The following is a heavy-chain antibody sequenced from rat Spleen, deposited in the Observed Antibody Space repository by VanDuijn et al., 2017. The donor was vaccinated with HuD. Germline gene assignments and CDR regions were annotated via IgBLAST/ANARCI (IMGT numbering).Heavy chain of an antibody. V-gene: IGHV5S23*01. CDR3: ARHPTTTGDY. J-gene: IGHJ2*01. D-gene: IGHD1-5*01. CDR1: GFTFSDYA. CDR2: ITNTGGST. Sequence: EVQLVESGGGLVQPGRSLTLSCAASGFTFSDYAMAWVRQAPGKGLEWVASITNTGGSTYYPDSVKGRFTISRDNAVSTLYLQMDSLRSEDTATYYCARHPTTTGDYWGQGVMVTVSS.